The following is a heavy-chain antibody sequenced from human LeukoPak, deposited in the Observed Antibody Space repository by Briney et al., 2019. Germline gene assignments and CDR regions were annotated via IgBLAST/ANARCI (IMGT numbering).Heavy chain of an antibody. CDR2: TYYSGST. J-gene: IGHJ4*02. CDR1: GGSISSSSYY. D-gene: IGHD6-19*01. CDR3: ARGELAVAAIYYFDY. V-gene: IGHV4-39*01. Sequence: PSETLSLTCTVSGGSISSSSYYWGWIRQPPGKGLEWIGSTYYSGSTYYNPSLKSRVTISVDTSKNQFSLKLSSVTAADTAVYYCARGELAVAAIYYFDYWGQGTLVTVSS.